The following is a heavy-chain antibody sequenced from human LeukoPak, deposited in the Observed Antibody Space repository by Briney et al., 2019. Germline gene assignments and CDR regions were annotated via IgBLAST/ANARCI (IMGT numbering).Heavy chain of an antibody. V-gene: IGHV4-34*01. J-gene: IGHJ3*02. D-gene: IGHD3-3*01. CDR1: GGSFSGYY. Sequence: KPSETLSLTCAVYGGSFSGYYWSWIRQPPGKGLEWIGEINHSGSTNYNPSLKSRVTISVDTSKNQFSLKLSSVTAADTAVYYCARGPTYDTSLARAFDIWGQGTMVTVSS. CDR3: ARGPTYDTSLARAFDI. CDR2: INHSGST.